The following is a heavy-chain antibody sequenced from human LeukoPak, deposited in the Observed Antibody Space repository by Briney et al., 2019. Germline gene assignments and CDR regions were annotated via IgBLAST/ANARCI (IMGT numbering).Heavy chain of an antibody. CDR1: GFTFSSYW. J-gene: IGHJ4*02. CDR2: IKQDGSEK. Sequence: GGSLRLSCAASGFTFSSYWMSWVRQAPGKGLEWVANIKQDGSEKYYVDSVKGRFTISRDNAKNSLHLQMNRLRAEDTAVYYWARDSEWGLQRSAYWGQGTLVTGSS. D-gene: IGHD1-26*01. CDR3: ARDSEWGLQRSAY. V-gene: IGHV3-7*05.